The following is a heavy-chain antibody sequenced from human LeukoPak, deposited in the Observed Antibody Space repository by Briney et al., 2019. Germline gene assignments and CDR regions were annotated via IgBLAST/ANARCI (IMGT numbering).Heavy chain of an antibody. J-gene: IGHJ4*02. CDR1: GFTLSSYW. Sequence: GGSLRLSCAASGFTLSSYWMSWVRQAPGKGLELVANIKEDGSRNHYVDSVKGRFTISRDNAKNSLYLQMSSLRADDTAIYYCARQLSGWYDADPYWGQGTLVTVSS. D-gene: IGHD6-19*01. CDR2: IKEDGSRN. CDR3: ARQLSGWYDADPY. V-gene: IGHV3-7*05.